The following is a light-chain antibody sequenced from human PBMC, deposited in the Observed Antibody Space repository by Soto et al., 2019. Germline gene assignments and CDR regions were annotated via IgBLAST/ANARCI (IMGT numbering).Light chain of an antibody. CDR3: QQYNNWPPIT. Sequence: DIQMTQSPSPLPASVGDRVTITCRASQSISNWLAWYQQKPGKAPKLLIYAASTLQSGVPSRFSGSGSGTEFTLTISSLQSEDFAVYYCQQYNNWPPITFGQGTRLEIK. CDR2: AAS. V-gene: IGKV1-5*01. CDR1: QSISNW. J-gene: IGKJ5*01.